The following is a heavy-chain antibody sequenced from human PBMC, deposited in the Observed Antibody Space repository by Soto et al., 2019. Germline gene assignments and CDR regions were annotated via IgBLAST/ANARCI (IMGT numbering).Heavy chain of an antibody. CDR1: GFTLRTYT. D-gene: IGHD3-22*01. CDR3: AKGGSYYYDSSGYYAN. CDR2: ISISSSDR. V-gene: IGHV3-21*04. Sequence: PGGSLRLSCAASGFTLRTYTMNWVRQAPGKGLEWVSSISISSSDRYYADSVRGRFTISRDNSKNTLFLQMNSLRAEDTAIYYCAKGGSYYYDSSGYYANWGQGTLVTVSS. J-gene: IGHJ4*02.